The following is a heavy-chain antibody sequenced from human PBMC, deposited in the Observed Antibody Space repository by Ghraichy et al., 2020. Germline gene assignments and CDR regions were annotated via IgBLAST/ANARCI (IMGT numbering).Heavy chain of an antibody. CDR1: GGSISSSSYY. J-gene: IGHJ6*02. CDR2: IYYSGST. Sequence: SETLSLTCTVSGGSISSSSYYWGWIRQPPGKGLEWIGSIYYSGSTYYNPSLKSRVTISVDTSKNQFSLKLSSVTAADTAVYYCARNPTGSWYPYYYYYYGMDVWGQGTTVTVSS. CDR3: ARNPTGSWYPYYYYYYGMDV. V-gene: IGHV4-39*01. D-gene: IGHD6-13*01.